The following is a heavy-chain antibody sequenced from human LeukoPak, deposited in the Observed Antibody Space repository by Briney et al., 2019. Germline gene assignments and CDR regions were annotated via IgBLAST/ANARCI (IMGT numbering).Heavy chain of an antibody. J-gene: IGHJ4*02. CDR2: INPNSGGT. CDR3: ARGYYYDSSGYYPFDY. V-gene: IGHV1-2*02. D-gene: IGHD3-22*01. Sequence: GASVKVSCKASGYTFTGYYMHWVRQAPGQGLEWMGWINPNSGGTNYAQKFQGRVTMTRNTSISTAYMELSSLRSEDTAVYYCARGYYYDSSGYYPFDYWGQGTLVTVSS. CDR1: GYTFTGYY.